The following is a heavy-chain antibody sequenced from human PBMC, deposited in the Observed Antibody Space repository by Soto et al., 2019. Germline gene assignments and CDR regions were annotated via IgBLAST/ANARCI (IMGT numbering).Heavy chain of an antibody. CDR1: GYTFTSYY. J-gene: IGHJ4*02. V-gene: IGHV1-46*01. CDR2: INPSGGTT. Sequence: ASVKVSGKASGYTFTSYYMRWVRQAPGQGLEWMGTINPSGGTTNYAQKFQGRVTMTRDTSTSTVYMELSSLRSDDTAVYYCARGTYYHGSGSYYPPRYWGQGTRVTVS. D-gene: IGHD3-10*01. CDR3: ARGTYYHGSGSYYPPRY.